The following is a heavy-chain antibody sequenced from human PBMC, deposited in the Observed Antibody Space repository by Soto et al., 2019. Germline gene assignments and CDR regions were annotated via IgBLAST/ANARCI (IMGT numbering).Heavy chain of an antibody. CDR3: AGVRPGDNGYPFFDY. Sequence: PGGSLRLSCAASGFSFSTSTMHWVRLTAGKGLEWVALVSDYGSNADYADSAQGRFTISRDNSKNTLFLQMDSLRPEDTAIYYCAGVRPGDNGYPFFDYWGQGTLVTVSS. V-gene: IGHV3-30-3*01. CDR1: GFSFSTST. J-gene: IGHJ4*02. CDR2: VSDYGSNA. D-gene: IGHD3-22*01.